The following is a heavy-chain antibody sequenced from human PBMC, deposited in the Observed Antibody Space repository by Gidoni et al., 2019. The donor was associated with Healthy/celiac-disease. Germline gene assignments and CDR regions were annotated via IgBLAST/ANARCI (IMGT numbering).Heavy chain of an antibody. CDR3: ARGGDGYNYGYSY. CDR1: GFTFSSYA. Sequence: QVQLVESGGGVVQPGRSLRLSCAASGFTFSSYAMHWVRQAPGKGLEWVAVISYDGSNKYYADSVKGRFTISRDNSKNTLYLQMNSLRAEDTAVYYCARGGDGYNYGYSYWGQGTLVTVSS. CDR2: ISYDGSNK. J-gene: IGHJ4*02. D-gene: IGHD5-12*01. V-gene: IGHV3-30*01.